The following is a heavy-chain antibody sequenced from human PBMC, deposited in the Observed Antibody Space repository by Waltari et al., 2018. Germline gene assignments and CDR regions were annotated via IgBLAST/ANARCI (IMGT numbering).Heavy chain of an antibody. D-gene: IGHD3-22*01. CDR1: GGTFSSYA. CDR3: ARDTPAYYDSSGFFDY. CDR2: IIPIFGTA. V-gene: IGHV1-69*01. J-gene: IGHJ4*02. Sequence: QVQLVQSGAEVKKPGSSVKVSCKASGGTFSSYAISWVRQAPGQGLEWMGGIIPIFGTANYAQNFQGRVTITADESTSTAYMELSSLRSEDTAVYYCARDTPAYYDSSGFFDYWGQGTLVTVSS.